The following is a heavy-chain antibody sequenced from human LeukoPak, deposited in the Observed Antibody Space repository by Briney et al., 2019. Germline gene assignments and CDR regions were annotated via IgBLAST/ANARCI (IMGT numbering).Heavy chain of an antibody. CDR2: SSAYNGNT. D-gene: IGHD5-12*01. V-gene: IGHV1-18*01. CDR1: GYTFTHYS. CDR3: ARDLPAYTGYGTHDY. J-gene: IGHJ4*02. Sequence: GASVTVSCKTSGYTFTHYSISWVRQAPGQGLEWMGWSSAYNGNTDYAQKFQGRVTMTTDTSTSTAYMELRSLRSDDTAVYYCARDLPAYTGYGTHDYWGQGTLVTVSS.